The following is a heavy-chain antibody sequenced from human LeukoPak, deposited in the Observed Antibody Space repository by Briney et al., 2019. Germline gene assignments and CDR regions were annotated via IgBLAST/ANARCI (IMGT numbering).Heavy chain of an antibody. Sequence: SQTLSLTCTVSGGSISSGGYYWRWIRQHPGKGLEWIGYIYYSGSTYYNPSLKSRVTTSVDTSKNQFSLKLSSVTAADTAVYYCARHTNYYYDSSGYYPGDYYYGMDVWGQGTTVTVSS. D-gene: IGHD3-22*01. CDR3: ARHTNYYYDSSGYYPGDYYYGMDV. V-gene: IGHV4-31*03. J-gene: IGHJ6*02. CDR2: IYYSGST. CDR1: GGSISSGGYY.